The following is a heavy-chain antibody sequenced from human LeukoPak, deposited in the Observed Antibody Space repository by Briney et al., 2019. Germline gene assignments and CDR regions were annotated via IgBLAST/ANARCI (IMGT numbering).Heavy chain of an antibody. J-gene: IGHJ4*02. V-gene: IGHV1-69*13. CDR3: ARDGNTMIVV. Sequence: VASVKVSCKASGGTFSSYAISWVRQAPGQGLEWMGGIIPIFGTANYAQKFQGRVTITADESTSTAYMELSSPRSEDTAVYYCARDGNTMIVVWGQGTLVTVSS. CDR1: GGTFSSYA. D-gene: IGHD3-22*01. CDR2: IIPIFGTA.